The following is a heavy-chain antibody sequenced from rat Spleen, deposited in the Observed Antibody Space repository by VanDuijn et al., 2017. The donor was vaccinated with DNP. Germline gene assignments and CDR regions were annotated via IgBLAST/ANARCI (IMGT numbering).Heavy chain of an antibody. D-gene: IGHD1-11*01. CDR2: ISTGGDT. CDR1: GFTFSNYY. CDR3: TRGGHY. Sequence: EVQLVESGGGLVQPGRSLKLSCAASGFTFSNYYMAWVRQAPTKGLEWVASISTGGDTYYTGSVKGRFTISRDDAQSTLYLQMNSLRSEDTATYYCTRGGHYWGQGTLVTVSS. J-gene: IGHJ3*01. V-gene: IGHV5-25*01.